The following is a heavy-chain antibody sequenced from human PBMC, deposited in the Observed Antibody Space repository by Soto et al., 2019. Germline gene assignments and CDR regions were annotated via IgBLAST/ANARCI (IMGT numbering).Heavy chain of an antibody. CDR2: ISYDGSNK. CDR1: VFTFSSYG. CDR3: AKDSSPPVPWADSISTTNWFDP. J-gene: IGHJ5*02. D-gene: IGHD4-4*01. V-gene: IGHV3-30*18. Sequence: GGSLRLSCAASVFTFSSYGMHWVRQAPGKGLEWVAVISYDGSNKYYADSVKGRFTISRDNSKNTLYLQMNSLRAEDTAVYYCAKDSSPPVPWADSISTTNWFDPWDQGTLVTVSS.